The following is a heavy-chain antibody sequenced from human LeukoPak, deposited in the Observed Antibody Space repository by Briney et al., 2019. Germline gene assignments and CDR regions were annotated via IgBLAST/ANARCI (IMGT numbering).Heavy chain of an antibody. CDR2: IIPMIDTP. Sequence: SVKVSCKASGGTFRSNAINWVRQAPGKGLEWMGGIIPMIDTPKYAQRFQGRVTITADDSTSTSYMVVSSLRSEDTAVYYCAIFQGTYGDNDNNYWGQGTLVTVSS. J-gene: IGHJ4*02. CDR1: GGTFRSNA. V-gene: IGHV1-69*13. CDR3: AIFQGTYGDNDNNY. D-gene: IGHD4-17*01.